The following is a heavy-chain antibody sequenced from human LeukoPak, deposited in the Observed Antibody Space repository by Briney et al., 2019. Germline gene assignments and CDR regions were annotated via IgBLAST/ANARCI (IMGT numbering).Heavy chain of an antibody. CDR1: GSPFSSHW. CDR2: ISGSGVST. Sequence: GGPLSLSFATPGSPFSSHWMHWSGQAPGKGLEWVPAISGSGVSTYYADSVKGRFTISRDNSKNTLYLQMNSLRAEDTAVYYCARSPRWAAAGTVDYWGQGTLVTVSS. V-gene: IGHV3-23*01. CDR3: ARSPRWAAAGTVDY. D-gene: IGHD6-13*01. J-gene: IGHJ4*02.